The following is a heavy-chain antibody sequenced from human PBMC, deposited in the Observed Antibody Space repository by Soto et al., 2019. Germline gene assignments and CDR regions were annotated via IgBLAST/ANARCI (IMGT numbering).Heavy chain of an antibody. J-gene: IGHJ4*02. CDR2: ISWNSDTI. D-gene: IGHD1-26*01. Sequence: EVQLVESGGGLVQPGRSLRLSCAASGFTFDEFAMHWVRQAAGKGLEWVSGISWNSDTIGYADSVMGRFTIYSDNARNSLDLQMNSLRAEDTALYYCATGGGCDDHRGQGTLVAVSS. CDR1: GFTFDEFA. CDR3: ATGGGCDDH. V-gene: IGHV3-9*01.